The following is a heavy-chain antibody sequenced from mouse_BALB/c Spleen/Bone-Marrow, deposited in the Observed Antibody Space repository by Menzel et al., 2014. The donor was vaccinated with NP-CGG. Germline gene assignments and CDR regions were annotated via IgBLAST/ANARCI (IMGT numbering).Heavy chain of an antibody. V-gene: IGHV1-9*01. CDR1: GYTLSRYW. Sequence: QVQLQQSGAELMKPGASVKISCKATGYTLSRYWIEWVKQRPGHGLEWIGEILPGSGSTNYNEKFKGKATFTADTSSNTAYMQLSSLTSEDSAVYYCARWGYGSSYVGYFDVWGAGTTVTVPS. CDR3: ARWGYGSSYVGYFDV. CDR2: ILPGSGST. D-gene: IGHD1-1*01. J-gene: IGHJ1*01.